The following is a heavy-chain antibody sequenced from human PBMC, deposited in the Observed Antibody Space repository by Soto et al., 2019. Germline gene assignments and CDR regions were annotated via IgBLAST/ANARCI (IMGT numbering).Heavy chain of an antibody. Sequence: LXLTCTVSCGSISISSYSWGWIRQPPGKGLEWIGSIYYSGSTYYNPSLKSRVTISVDTSKNHFSLKLSSVTAADTAVYYCARHGTLLIDYWGQGTLVTVSS. CDR3: ARHGTLLIDY. J-gene: IGHJ4*02. V-gene: IGHV4-39*01. CDR1: CGSISISSYS. D-gene: IGHD1-26*01. CDR2: IYYSGST.